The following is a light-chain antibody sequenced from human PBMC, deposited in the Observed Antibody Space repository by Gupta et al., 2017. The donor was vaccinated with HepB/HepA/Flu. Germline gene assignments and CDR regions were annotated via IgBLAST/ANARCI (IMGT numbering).Light chain of an antibody. J-gene: IGKJ4*01. CDR3: QQRSNWPPLT. Sequence: EIVLTQPPATLSLSPGERATLSCRASQSVSSYLAWYQQKPGQAPRLLIYDASNRATCIPARFSGSGSGTDFTLTISSLEPEDFAVYYCQQRSNWPPLTFGGGTKVEIK. CDR2: DAS. CDR1: QSVSSY. V-gene: IGKV3-11*01.